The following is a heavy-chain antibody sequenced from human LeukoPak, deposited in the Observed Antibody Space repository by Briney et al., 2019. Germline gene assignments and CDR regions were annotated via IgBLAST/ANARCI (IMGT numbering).Heavy chain of an antibody. V-gene: IGHV4-34*01. J-gene: IGHJ6*02. CDR1: GGSFSSYH. D-gene: IGHD5-12*01. CDR2: ITHSRNT. Sequence: SDTLSLPCAVYGGSFSSYHWRGIRQPPGKALECIGDITHSRNTQDTPSLKKRVTISLDPSENQFSLRLSSVTAAATAVYYCARVTPGYSRSGYVPNYYYYGMDVWGQGTTVIVSS. CDR3: ARVTPGYSRSGYVPNYYYYGMDV.